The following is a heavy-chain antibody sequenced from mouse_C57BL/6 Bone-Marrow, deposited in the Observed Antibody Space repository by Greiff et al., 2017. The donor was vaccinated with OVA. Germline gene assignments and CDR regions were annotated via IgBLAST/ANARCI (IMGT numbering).Heavy chain of an antibody. D-gene: IGHD2-4*01. Sequence: VQLKESVAELVRPGASVKLSCTASGFNIKNTYMHWVKQRPEQGLEWIGRIDPANGNTKYAPKFQGKATITADTSSNTAYLQLSSLTSEDTAIYYCATGIYYDYLYAMDYWGQGTSVTVSS. J-gene: IGHJ4*01. V-gene: IGHV14-3*01. CDR1: GFNIKNTY. CDR3: ATGIYYDYLYAMDY. CDR2: IDPANGNT.